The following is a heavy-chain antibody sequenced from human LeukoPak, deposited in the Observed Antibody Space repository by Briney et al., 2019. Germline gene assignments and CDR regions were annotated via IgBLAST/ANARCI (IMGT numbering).Heavy chain of an antibody. CDR2: IIPIFGTA. CDR3: ARERGYGSEGGYFDY. V-gene: IGHV1-69*13. J-gene: IGHJ4*02. D-gene: IGHD4-17*01. Sequence: ASVKVSCKASGGTFISYAISWVRQAPGQGLEWMGGIIPIFGTANYAQKFQGRVTITADESTSTAYMELSSLRSEDTAVYYCARERGYGSEGGYFDYWGQGTLVTVSS. CDR1: GGTFISYA.